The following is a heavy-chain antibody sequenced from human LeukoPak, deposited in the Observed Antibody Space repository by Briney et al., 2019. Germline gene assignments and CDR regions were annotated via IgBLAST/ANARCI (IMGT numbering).Heavy chain of an antibody. CDR2: IYYSGST. CDR1: GGSISSGGYY. Sequence: SETLSLTCTVSGGSISSGGYYWSWIRQHPGKGLEWIGYIYYSGSTYYNPSLKSRVTISVDTSKNQFSLKLSSVTAADTAVYYCARGWAPYYYDSSGYSANIDYWGQGTLVTVSS. CDR3: ARGWAPYYYDSSGYSANIDY. J-gene: IGHJ4*02. V-gene: IGHV4-31*03. D-gene: IGHD3-22*01.